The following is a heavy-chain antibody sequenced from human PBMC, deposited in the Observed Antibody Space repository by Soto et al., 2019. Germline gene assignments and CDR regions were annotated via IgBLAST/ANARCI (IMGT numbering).Heavy chain of an antibody. J-gene: IGHJ5*02. Sequence: ASVKVSCKASGYTFTSYYMHWVRQAPGQGLEWVGIINPSGGSTTYAQKFQGRVTMTRDTSTSTVYMELRSLRSEDTAVYCCARTASPSSWFDPWGQGTLVTVS. CDR1: GYTFTSYY. CDR3: ARTASPSSWFDP. CDR2: INPSGGST. V-gene: IGHV1-46*03.